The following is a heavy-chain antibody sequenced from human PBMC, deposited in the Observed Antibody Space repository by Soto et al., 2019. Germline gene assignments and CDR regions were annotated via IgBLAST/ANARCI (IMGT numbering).Heavy chain of an antibody. D-gene: IGHD4-17*01. CDR1: GGSISSGGYY. CDR3: ARNGYGHYALYYYYGMDV. V-gene: IGHV4-31*03. Sequence: QVQLQESGPGLVKPSQTLSLTCTVSGGSISSGGYYWSWIRQHPGKGLEWIGYIYYSGSTYYNPSLKCRVTISVDSSKNQFSLKLSSVTAADTAVYYCARNGYGHYALYYYYGMDVWGQGTTVTVSS. J-gene: IGHJ6*01. CDR2: IYYSGST.